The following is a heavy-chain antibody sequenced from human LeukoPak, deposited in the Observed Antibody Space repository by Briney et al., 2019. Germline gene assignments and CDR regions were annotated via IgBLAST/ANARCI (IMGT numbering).Heavy chain of an antibody. CDR1: GYTFTTHD. CDR2: MSPDSGDT. D-gene: IGHD7-27*01. Sequence: ASVKVSCTASGYTFTTHDINWARQATGQGLEWLGWMSPDSGDTGYAQKFQGRVTMTSDSSISTAYMELSSLRSEDTAIYYCVRTPPNWGFDYWGQGTLVTVSS. J-gene: IGHJ4*02. CDR3: VRTPPNWGFDY. V-gene: IGHV1-8*01.